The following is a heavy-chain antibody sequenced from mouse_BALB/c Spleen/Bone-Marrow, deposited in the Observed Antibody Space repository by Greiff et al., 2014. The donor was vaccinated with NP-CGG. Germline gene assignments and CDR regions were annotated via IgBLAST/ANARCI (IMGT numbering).Heavy chain of an antibody. CDR3: IRSLGAHGY. CDR2: IYPGDGDT. V-gene: IGHV1-80*01. CDR1: GYAFSNSW. Sequence: QVQLQQPGAELVKPGASVKISCKASGYAFSNSWMNWVKQRPGKGLEWIGQIYPGDGDTNYNGKFKDKATLTADKSSSTAYIQLSSLTSEDSAVYFCIRSLGAHGYWGQGTALTVSS. D-gene: IGHD1-1*01. J-gene: IGHJ2*01.